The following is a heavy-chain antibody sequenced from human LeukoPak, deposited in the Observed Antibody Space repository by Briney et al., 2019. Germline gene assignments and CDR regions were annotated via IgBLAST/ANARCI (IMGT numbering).Heavy chain of an antibody. Sequence: PSETLSLTCAVYGGSFSGYYWSWIRQPPGKGLEWIGEINHSGSTNYNPSLKSRVTISVDTSKNQFSLKLSSVTAADTAVYYCARGRGGTSCHFDYWGQGTLVTVSS. V-gene: IGHV4-34*01. CDR3: ARGRGGTSCHFDY. CDR1: GGSFSGYY. D-gene: IGHD2-2*01. CDR2: INHSGST. J-gene: IGHJ4*02.